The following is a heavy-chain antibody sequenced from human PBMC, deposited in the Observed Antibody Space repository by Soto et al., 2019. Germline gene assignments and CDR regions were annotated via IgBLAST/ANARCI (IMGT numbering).Heavy chain of an antibody. D-gene: IGHD6-19*01. J-gene: IGHJ4*02. CDR2: ISGFNGNT. V-gene: IGHV1-18*01. Sequence: QVQLVQSGAEVKKPGASVKVSCKTSGYTFTSYGISWVRQAPGQGLEWMGWISGFNGNTKYAQSLQGRVTMTTDTSTTTIYLEVRSLRSDDTAVYYSASGGGYLYPLDYWGQGTLVTVS. CDR3: ASGGGYLYPLDY. CDR1: GYTFTSYG.